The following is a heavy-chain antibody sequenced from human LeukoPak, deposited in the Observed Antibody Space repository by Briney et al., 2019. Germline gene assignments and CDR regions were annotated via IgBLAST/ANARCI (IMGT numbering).Heavy chain of an antibody. Sequence: PGGSLRLSCAASGFTFSSYAMHWVRQAPGKGLEWVAVISYDGSNKYYADSVKGRFTISRDNSKNTLYLQMNSLRAEDTAVYYCARHLRAHLEWLDYWGQGTLVTVSS. D-gene: IGHD3-3*01. CDR2: ISYDGSNK. J-gene: IGHJ4*02. V-gene: IGHV3-30-3*01. CDR1: GFTFSSYA. CDR3: ARHLRAHLEWLDY.